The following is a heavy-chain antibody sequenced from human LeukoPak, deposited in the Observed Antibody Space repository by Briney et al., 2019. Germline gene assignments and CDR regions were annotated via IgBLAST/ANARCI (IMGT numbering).Heavy chain of an antibody. J-gene: IGHJ4*02. D-gene: IGHD2-8*01. CDR2: IKQDGSEI. Sequence: GGSLRLSCAASGFTMRNHWMSWVRQAPGKGLEWVADIKQDGSEIHYVDSVKGRFTISRDNARNTLYLQMNSLRVEDTAIYYCVRGTNDWTGIDYWGQGTLVTVSS. CDR1: GFTMRNHW. CDR3: VRGTNDWTGIDY. V-gene: IGHV3-7*01.